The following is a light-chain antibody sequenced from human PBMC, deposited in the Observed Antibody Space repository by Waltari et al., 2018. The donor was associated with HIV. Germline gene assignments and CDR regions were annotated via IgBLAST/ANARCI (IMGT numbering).Light chain of an antibody. J-gene: IGLJ2*01. Sequence: SSELTQDPAVSVALGQTVRITCQGDSLRKYYASWYQQKPGQAPILVIYGKNNRPSGIPYRFSGSSSGNTASLTITGAQAEDEADYYCDSRDSSGNNLVFGGGTKLTVL. CDR3: DSRDSSGNNLV. CDR1: SLRKYY. CDR2: GKN. V-gene: IGLV3-19*01.